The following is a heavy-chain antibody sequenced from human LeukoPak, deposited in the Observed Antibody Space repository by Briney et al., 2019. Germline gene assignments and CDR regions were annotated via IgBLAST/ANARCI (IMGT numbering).Heavy chain of an antibody. J-gene: IGHJ4*02. CDR2: IYRDTT. Sequence: GGSLRLSCTVSGFTVRRNSMSWVCKAPGKGLEWVSFIYRDTTHYSEPVKGRFTISRDNSKNTLYLQMNSLRAEDTAVYYCARRAGTYSHPYDYWGQGTLVTVSS. CDR3: ARRAGTYSHPYDY. V-gene: IGHV3-53*01. CDR1: GFTVRRNS. D-gene: IGHD6-19*01.